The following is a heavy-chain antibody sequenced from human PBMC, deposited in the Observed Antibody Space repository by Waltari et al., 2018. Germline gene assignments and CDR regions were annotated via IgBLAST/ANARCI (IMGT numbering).Heavy chain of an antibody. CDR1: GGSISSSSYY. CDR3: ARHQIPQFYYYDSSGYYGLDY. Sequence: QLQLQESGPGLVKPSETLSLTCTVSGGSISSSSYYWGWIRQPPGKGLEWIGSIYYSGSTYYNPALKSRVTISVDTSKNQFSLKLSSVTAADTAVYYCARHQIPQFYYYDSSGYYGLDYWGQGTLVTVSS. J-gene: IGHJ4*02. CDR2: IYYSGST. D-gene: IGHD3-22*01. V-gene: IGHV4-39*01.